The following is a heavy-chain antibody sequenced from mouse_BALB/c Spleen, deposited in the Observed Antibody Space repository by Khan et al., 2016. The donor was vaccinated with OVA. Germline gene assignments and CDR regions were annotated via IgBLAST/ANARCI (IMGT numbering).Heavy chain of an antibody. V-gene: IGHV14-3*02. CDR3: AGPSYDPRDFEV. D-gene: IGHD2-3*01. CDR1: GVNIRDTY. Sequence: ARLQLLGAELVKPGASVKLSCTASGVNIRDTYFHWVKQRPEQVLEWIGRIAPANGNIQYDPKFQGKATITSDTSSNTSYLQLNSLTSEDTAVYYCAGPSYDPRDFEVWGEGTTVTVSS. J-gene: IGHJ1*01. CDR2: IAPANGNI.